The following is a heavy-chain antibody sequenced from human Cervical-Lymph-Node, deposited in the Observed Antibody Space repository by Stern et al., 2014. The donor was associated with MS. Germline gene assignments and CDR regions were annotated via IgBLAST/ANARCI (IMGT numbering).Heavy chain of an antibody. J-gene: IGHJ5*02. CDR2: IIPFVGTA. CDR3: ARGAEDNWFDP. CDR1: GG. D-gene: IGHD3-16*01. V-gene: IGHV1-69*06. Sequence: VQLVESGADVKKPGSSVRVSCKTSGGISWLRQAPGQGLEWMGGIIPFVGTANYAQTFQGRLTITADTSTNTTYMELSSLRSDDTAVYYCARGAEDNWFDPWGQGTLVSVSS.